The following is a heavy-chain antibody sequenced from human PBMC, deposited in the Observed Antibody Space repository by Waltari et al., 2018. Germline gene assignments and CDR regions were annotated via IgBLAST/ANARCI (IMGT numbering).Heavy chain of an antibody. J-gene: IGHJ4*02. V-gene: IGHV3-21*01. CDR1: GFTFSSYT. CDR3: AREWGVMVGTAGFYFDY. D-gene: IGHD2-15*01. CDR2: IISGSSYI. Sequence: EVQLVGSGGGLVKPGGSLRLSCAASGFTFSSYTMTWVRQAPGKGLGWVSYIISGSSYIYYADSVKCRFTISRDNAKNSLYLQMNSLRVEDTAVYYCAREWGVMVGTAGFYFDYWGQGALVTVSS.